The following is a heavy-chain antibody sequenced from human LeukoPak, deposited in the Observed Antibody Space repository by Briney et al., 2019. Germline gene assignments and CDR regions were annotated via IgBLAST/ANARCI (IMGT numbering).Heavy chain of an antibody. CDR3: AKVWFGELFHDAFDI. D-gene: IGHD3-10*01. CDR1: GFTFSSYA. V-gene: IGHV3-23*01. Sequence: GGSLRLSCAASGFTFSSYAMSWVRQAPGKGLEWVSAISGSGGSTYYADSVKGRFTISRDNSKNTLYLQMNSLRAEDTAVYYCAKVWFGELFHDAFDIWAQGTMVTVSS. CDR2: ISGSGGST. J-gene: IGHJ3*02.